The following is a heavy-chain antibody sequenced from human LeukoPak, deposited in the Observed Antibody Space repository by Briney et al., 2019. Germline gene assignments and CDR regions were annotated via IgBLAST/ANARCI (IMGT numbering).Heavy chain of an antibody. CDR3: ARVGAYCGGDCYSAGPFDY. V-gene: IGHV3-48*01. CDR1: GFTFSSNW. Sequence: PGGSLRLSCAVSGFTFSSNWMSWVRQAPGKGLEWVSYISSRSRTIHYADSVKGRFTISRDNAKNSLYLQMNSLRAEDMAVYYCARVGAYCGGDCYSAGPFDYWGQGTLVTVSS. J-gene: IGHJ4*02. CDR2: ISSRSRTI. D-gene: IGHD2-21*02.